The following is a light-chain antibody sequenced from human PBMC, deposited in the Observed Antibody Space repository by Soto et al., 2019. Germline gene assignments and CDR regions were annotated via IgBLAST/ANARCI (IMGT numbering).Light chain of an antibody. Sequence: DIQMTQSPCTLSASVGDRVTITCRASQSISSWLAWYQQKPGKAPKILIYDASSLESGVPSRFSGSGSGTEFTLTISSLQPDDFATYYCQQYNSYSPWTFGQGTKVEIK. V-gene: IGKV1-5*01. J-gene: IGKJ1*01. CDR3: QQYNSYSPWT. CDR2: DAS. CDR1: QSISSW.